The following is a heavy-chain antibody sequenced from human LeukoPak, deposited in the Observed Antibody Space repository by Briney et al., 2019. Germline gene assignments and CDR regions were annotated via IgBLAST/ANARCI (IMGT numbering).Heavy chain of an antibody. Sequence: PSETLSLTCSVSGGSISSSSYYWGRIRQPPGKGLEWIGSIYYRGNTYYNPSLKSRVTISVDTSKNQFSLKLSSVTAADTAVYFCARGPYSYDSSGAFDIWGQGTMVTVSS. CDR3: ARGPYSYDSSGAFDI. CDR2: IYYRGNT. J-gene: IGHJ3*02. CDR1: GGSISSSSYY. D-gene: IGHD3-22*01. V-gene: IGHV4-39*07.